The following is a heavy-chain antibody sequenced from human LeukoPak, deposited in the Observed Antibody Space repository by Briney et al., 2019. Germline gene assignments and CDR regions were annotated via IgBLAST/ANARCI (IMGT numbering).Heavy chain of an antibody. V-gene: IGHV4-39*01. J-gene: IGHJ5*02. CDR3: ASPGYSSSTWFDP. Sequence: SETLSLTCTVSGXSISSSSYYWGWIRQPPGKGLEWIGSIYYSGRTYYNPSLKSRVTVSVDTSKNQLSLKLRSVTAADTAVYYCASPGYSSSTWFDPWGQGTLVTVSS. CDR1: GXSISSSSYY. D-gene: IGHD6-13*01. CDR2: IYYSGRT.